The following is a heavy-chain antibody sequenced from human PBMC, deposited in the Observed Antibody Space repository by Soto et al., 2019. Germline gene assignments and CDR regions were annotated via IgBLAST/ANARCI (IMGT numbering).Heavy chain of an antibody. D-gene: IGHD1-7*01. CDR2: IYYSGST. Sequence: SETLSLTCTVSGGSISSSSYYWGWIRQPPGKGLEWIGSIYYSGSTYYNPSLKSRVTISVDTSKNQFSLKLSSVTAADTAVYYCARHLRGGTTLVVNYWGQGTLVTVSS. CDR1: GGSISSSSYY. V-gene: IGHV4-39*01. CDR3: ARHLRGGTTLVVNY. J-gene: IGHJ4*02.